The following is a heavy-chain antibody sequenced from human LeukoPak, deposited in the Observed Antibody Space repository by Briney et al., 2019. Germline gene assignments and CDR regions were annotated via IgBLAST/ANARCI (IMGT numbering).Heavy chain of an antibody. CDR2: IYHSGST. J-gene: IGHJ4*02. Sequence: SETLSLTCTVSGGSISSYYWSWIRQPPGKRLEWIGYIYHSGSTNYNSSLKSRVTISVDTSKNQFSLKLSSVTTADTAVYYCARHAAFAEYQSHLTHFDYWGQGTLVTVSS. CDR3: ARHAAFAEYQSHLTHFDY. V-gene: IGHV4-59*08. CDR1: GGSISSYY. D-gene: IGHD2-2*01.